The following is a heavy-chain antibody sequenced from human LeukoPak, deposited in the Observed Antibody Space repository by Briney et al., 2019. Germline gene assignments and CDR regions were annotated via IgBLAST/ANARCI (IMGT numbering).Heavy chain of an antibody. CDR2: MNEDGSGR. V-gene: IGHV3-7*01. J-gene: IGHJ5*02. CDR3: AAWFGESVP. CDR1: GFTFTSAW. D-gene: IGHD3-10*01. Sequence: GGSLRLSCAASGFTFTSAWMSWLRQTPEKGLEWVAHMNEDGSGRFYVDSAKGRFNISRDDTQNSVYLQMNSLRVEDTAVYYCAAWFGESVPWGQGTLVTVSS.